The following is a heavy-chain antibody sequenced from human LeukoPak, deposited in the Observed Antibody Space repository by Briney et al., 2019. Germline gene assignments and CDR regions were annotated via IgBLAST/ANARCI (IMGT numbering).Heavy chain of an antibody. D-gene: IGHD1-26*01. J-gene: IGHJ1*01. CDR1: GFTFSSYA. Sequence: GGSLRLSCAASGFTFSSYAMSWVRQAPGKGLEWVSAISGSGGSTYYADSVKGRFTISRDNSKNTLYLQMNSLRAEDTAVYYCAKDPPYRGSATTGYFQHWGQGTLVTVSS. CDR2: ISGSGGST. CDR3: AKDPPYRGSATTGYFQH. V-gene: IGHV3-23*01.